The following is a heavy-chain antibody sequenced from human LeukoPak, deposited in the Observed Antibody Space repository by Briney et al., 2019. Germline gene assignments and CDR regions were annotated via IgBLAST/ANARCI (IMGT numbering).Heavy chain of an antibody. CDR3: AKVQKQQLVPSYLDY. V-gene: IGHV3-48*03. Sequence: GGSLRLSCAASGFTFSSYEMNWVRQAPGKGLEWVSYISSSGSTIYYADSVKGRFTISRDNSKNTLYLQMNNLRAEDTAVYYCAKVQKQQLVPSYLDYWGQGTLVTVSS. CDR2: ISSSGSTI. CDR1: GFTFSSYE. J-gene: IGHJ4*02. D-gene: IGHD6-13*01.